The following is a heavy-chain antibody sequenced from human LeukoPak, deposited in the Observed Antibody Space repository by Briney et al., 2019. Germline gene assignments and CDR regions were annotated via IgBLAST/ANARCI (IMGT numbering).Heavy chain of an antibody. V-gene: IGHV3-48*03. CDR3: ARDGYNYGYVIDY. CDR2: ISSSGSTI. Sequence: GGSLRLSCAASGFTFSSYELNWVRQAPGKGLEWVSYISSSGSTIKYADSVKGRFTISRDNAKNSMYLQMNNLRAEDTAVYYCARDGYNYGYVIDYWGQGTLVTVSS. D-gene: IGHD5-18*01. J-gene: IGHJ4*02. CDR1: GFTFSSYE.